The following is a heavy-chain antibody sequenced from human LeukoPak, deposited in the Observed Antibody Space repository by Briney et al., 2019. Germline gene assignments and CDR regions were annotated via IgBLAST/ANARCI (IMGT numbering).Heavy chain of an antibody. J-gene: IGHJ5*02. CDR3: ARYAIAAAT. CDR1: GYTFTSYD. Sequence: APVKVSCKASGYTFTSYDINWVRQATGQGLEWMGWMNPNSGDTGYAQKFQGRVTMTRDTSISTAYMELSSLRSEDTAVYYCARYAIAAATWGQGTLVTVSS. CDR2: MNPNSGDT. D-gene: IGHD6-13*01. V-gene: IGHV1-8*01.